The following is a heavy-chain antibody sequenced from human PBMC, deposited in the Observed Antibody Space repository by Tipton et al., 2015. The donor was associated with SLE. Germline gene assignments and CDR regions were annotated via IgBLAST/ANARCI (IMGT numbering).Heavy chain of an antibody. Sequence: TLSLTCSIYGGSFGGYYWSWIRQPPGKGLEWIGEINHGGNTNYNPSLKSRVTISVDTSKNQFSLELSSVTAADTAVYYCARETEDTGWIHSRDYIYYYYYVDVWGQGTTVTVSS. J-gene: IGHJ6*03. CDR1: GGSFGGYY. CDR3: ARETEDTGWIHSRDYIYYYYYVDV. D-gene: IGHD6-19*01. CDR2: INHGGNT. V-gene: IGHV4-34*01.